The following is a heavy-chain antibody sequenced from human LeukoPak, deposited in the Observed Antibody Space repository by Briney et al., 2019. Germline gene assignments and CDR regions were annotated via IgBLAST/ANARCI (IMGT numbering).Heavy chain of an antibody. CDR3: ASSYDSSGYYHYFDY. J-gene: IGHJ4*02. CDR2: ISSSSSYI. Sequence: GGSLRLSCAASRFTFSSYSMNWVRQAPGKGLEWVSSISSSSSYIYYADSVKGRFTISRDNAKNSLYLQMNSLRAEDTAVYYCASSYDSSGYYHYFDYWGQGTLVTVSS. D-gene: IGHD3-22*01. CDR1: RFTFSSYS. V-gene: IGHV3-21*01.